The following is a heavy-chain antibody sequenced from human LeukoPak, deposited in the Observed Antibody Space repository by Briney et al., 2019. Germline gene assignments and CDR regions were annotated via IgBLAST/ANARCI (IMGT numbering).Heavy chain of an antibody. CDR1: GVSISSGSYY. D-gene: IGHD6-13*01. V-gene: IGHV4-61*02. Sequence: PSETLSLTCSVSGVSISSGSYYWRGIRQPAGKGVERIGRIHTSGSTNYNPSLKSRVTISVDTSKNHFSLKLSSVTAADTAVYYCARDVLSSSWYGDYFDYWGQGTLVTVSS. CDR2: IHTSGST. CDR3: ARDVLSSSWYGDYFDY. J-gene: IGHJ4*02.